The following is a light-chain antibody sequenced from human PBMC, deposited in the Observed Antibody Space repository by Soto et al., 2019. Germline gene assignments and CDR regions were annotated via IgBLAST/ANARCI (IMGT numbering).Light chain of an antibody. V-gene: IGKV1-5*01. Sequence: DIQMTQSPSTLSVSVGDRVTLPWRGSPIISSWLAWYQQKPGKAPKLLIYDASSLESAVPSRFSGSGSGTEFTLTISSLQPDDFATYYCQQYNSYPVTFGQGTKVDIK. CDR1: PIISSW. CDR2: DAS. CDR3: QQYNSYPVT. J-gene: IGKJ1*01.